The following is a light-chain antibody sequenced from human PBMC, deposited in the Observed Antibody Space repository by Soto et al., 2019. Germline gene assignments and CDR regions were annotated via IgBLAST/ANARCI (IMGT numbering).Light chain of an antibody. CDR1: SSDVGGYNY. CDR3: CSSVGSYTSV. V-gene: IGLV2-11*01. CDR2: DVS. Sequence: QSALTQPRSVSGSPGQSVTISCTGTSSDVGGYNYVSWYQQHPGKAPKLMIYDVSKRPSGVPDRFSGSKSGNTASLTISGRQAEDEADYYCCSSVGSYTSVFGGGTQLTVL. J-gene: IGLJ3*02.